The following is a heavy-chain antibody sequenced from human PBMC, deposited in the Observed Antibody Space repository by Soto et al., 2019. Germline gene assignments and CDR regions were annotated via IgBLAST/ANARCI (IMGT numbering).Heavy chain of an antibody. CDR3: VKEAHPASRLEY. J-gene: IGHJ4*02. V-gene: IGHV3-30*18. D-gene: IGHD2-2*01. CDR1: GFTFSDFD. Sequence: QVHLVESGGGVVQPGRSLRLSCAASGFTFSDFDMHWVRQAPGKGLEWVAVVSYRGNTHYYADSVRGRFTISRDNSNNMLNLQIDDLRVVDTGVYYRVKEAHPASRLEYWGQGTLVIVSS. CDR2: VSYRGNTH.